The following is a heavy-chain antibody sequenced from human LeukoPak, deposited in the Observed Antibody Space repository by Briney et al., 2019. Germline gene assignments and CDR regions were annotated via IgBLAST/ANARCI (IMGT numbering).Heavy chain of an antibody. CDR2: ISYDGSNK. J-gene: IGHJ4*02. Sequence: GGSLRLSCAASGFTFSSYGMHWVRQAPGKGLEWVAVISYDGSNKYYADSVKGRFTISRDNSKNTLYLQMNSLRAEDTAVYYCAKVAYYGSGSLDYWGQGTLVTVSS. V-gene: IGHV3-30*18. CDR3: AKVAYYGSGSLDY. CDR1: GFTFSSYG. D-gene: IGHD3-10*01.